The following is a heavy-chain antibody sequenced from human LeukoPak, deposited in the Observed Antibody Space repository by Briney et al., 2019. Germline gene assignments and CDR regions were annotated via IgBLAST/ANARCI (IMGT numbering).Heavy chain of an antibody. V-gene: IGHV3-33*08. CDR1: GFTFSSYW. CDR2: IWYDGSNK. CDR3: ARDKNGSFDY. Sequence: GGSLRLSCAASGFTFSSYWMSWVRQVPGKGLEWVAVIWYDGSNKYYADSVKGRFTISRDNSKNTLYLQMNSLRAEDTAVYYCARDKNGSFDYWGQGTLVTVSS. D-gene: IGHD2-8*01. J-gene: IGHJ4*02.